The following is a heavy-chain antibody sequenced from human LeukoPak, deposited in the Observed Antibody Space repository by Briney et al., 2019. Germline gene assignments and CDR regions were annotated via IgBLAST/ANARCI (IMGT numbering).Heavy chain of an antibody. CDR2: IYHSGST. Sequence: SSETLSLTCAVSGYSISSGYYWGWIRQPPGKGLEWIGSIYHSGSTYYNPSLKSRVTISVDTSKNQFSLKLSSVTAADTAVYYCASLGMRSFGYWGHGTLVTVSS. CDR3: ASLGMRSFGY. J-gene: IGHJ4*01. CDR1: GYSISSGYY. V-gene: IGHV4-38-2*01.